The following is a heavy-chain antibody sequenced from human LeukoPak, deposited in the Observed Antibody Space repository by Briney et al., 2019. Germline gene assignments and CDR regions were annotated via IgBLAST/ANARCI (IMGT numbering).Heavy chain of an antibody. D-gene: IGHD5-24*01. V-gene: IGHV4-39*07. CDR2: IYYSGST. CDR3: AGGVEMATISLRD. J-gene: IGHJ4*02. CDR1: GGSISSSSYY. Sequence: SETLSLTCTVSGGSISSSSYYWGWIRQPPGKGLEWIGSIYYSGSTYYNPSLKSRVTISVDTSKNQFSLKLSSVTAADTAVYYCAGGVEMATISLRDWGQGTLVTVSS.